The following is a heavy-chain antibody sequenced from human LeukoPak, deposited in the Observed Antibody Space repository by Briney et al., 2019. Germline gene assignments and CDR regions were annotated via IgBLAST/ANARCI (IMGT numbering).Heavy chain of an antibody. D-gene: IGHD4-23*01. J-gene: IGHJ4*02. CDR2: IYYSGST. CDR1: GGSISSYY. V-gene: IGHV4-59*01. Sequence: PSETLSLTCTVSGGSISSYYWSWIRQPPGKGLEWVGYIYYSGSTNYNPSLKSRVTISVDTSKIQFSLKLSSVTAADTAVYYCARSLDYGGNSGGFDYWGQGTLVTVSS. CDR3: ARSLDYGGNSGGFDY.